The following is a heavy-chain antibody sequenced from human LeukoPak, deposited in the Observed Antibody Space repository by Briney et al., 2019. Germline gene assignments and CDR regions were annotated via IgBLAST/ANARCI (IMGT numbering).Heavy chain of an antibody. J-gene: IGHJ4*02. CDR2: MYNSVS. D-gene: IGHD5-24*01. CDR1: GGSISNYY. Sequence: PSETLSLTCTVSGGSISNYYWSWIRQPPGKALEWIAYMYNSVSNYTPSLKSRVTISLDTSKNQFYMKLSSVTAAVTAVYYCARHRARDGYNALAYWGQGTLVTVSS. V-gene: IGHV4-59*08. CDR3: ARHRARDGYNALAY.